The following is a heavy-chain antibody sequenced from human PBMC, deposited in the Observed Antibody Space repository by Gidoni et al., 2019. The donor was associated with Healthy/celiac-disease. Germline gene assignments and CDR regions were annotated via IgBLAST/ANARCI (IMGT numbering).Heavy chain of an antibody. D-gene: IGHD2-15*01. CDR2: ISYDGSNK. J-gene: IGHJ4*02. CDR3: ARERGYCSGGSCYSFDY. CDR1: GFTFSRSG. V-gene: IGHV3-30*03. Sequence: QVQLVASGGGVVQPGRSLRLSCAASGFTFSRSGMHWVRQAPGKGLEWVAVISYDGSNKYYADSVKGRFTISRDNSKNTLYLQMNSLRAEDTAVYYCARERGYCSGGSCYSFDYWGQGTLVTVSS.